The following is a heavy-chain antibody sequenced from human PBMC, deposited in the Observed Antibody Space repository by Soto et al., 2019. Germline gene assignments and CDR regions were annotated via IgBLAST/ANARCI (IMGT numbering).Heavy chain of an antibody. Sequence: DVQLVKSGGGLIQPGGSLRLSCAASGITATNGHMNWVRQAPGKGLEWVSVIYSDDNTNYADAVKGRFTISRDTSKNTVYLQMNNLRAEDTAVYYCARDWNGDKYFDFWDQGSLVTVSS. J-gene: IGHJ4*02. V-gene: IGHV3-53*01. CDR2: IYSDDNT. CDR1: GITATNGH. D-gene: IGHD4-17*01. CDR3: ARDWNGDKYFDF.